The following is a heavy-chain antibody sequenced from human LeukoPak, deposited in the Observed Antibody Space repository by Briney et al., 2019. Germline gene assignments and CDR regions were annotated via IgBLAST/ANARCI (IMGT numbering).Heavy chain of an antibody. D-gene: IGHD5-12*01. Sequence: PSETLSLTCAVYGESFSGYFWNWIRQPPGKGLEWIGEINHSGSTSNHNPSLKSRVTMSVDTSKNQFTLKLSSVTAADTAVYYCARKSGYARDYWGQGNLVTVSS. V-gene: IGHV4-34*01. CDR1: GESFSGYF. CDR2: INHSGSTS. J-gene: IGHJ4*02. CDR3: ARKSGYARDY.